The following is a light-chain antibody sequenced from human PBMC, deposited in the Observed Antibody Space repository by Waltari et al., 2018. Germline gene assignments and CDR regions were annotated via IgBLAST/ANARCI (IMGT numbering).Light chain of an antibody. CDR1: GSNIGNNP. CDR3: ATWSGSLRGVV. Sequence: QSVLTQPPSVSAAPGQQVTISCSGSGSNIGNNPLSWYQQVPGTAPKLLIYDNNQRPSWIPDRFSGSQSGTSATLGITGLQTGDAADYYCATWSGSLRGVVFGGGTKLTVL. V-gene: IGLV1-51*01. J-gene: IGLJ2*01. CDR2: DNN.